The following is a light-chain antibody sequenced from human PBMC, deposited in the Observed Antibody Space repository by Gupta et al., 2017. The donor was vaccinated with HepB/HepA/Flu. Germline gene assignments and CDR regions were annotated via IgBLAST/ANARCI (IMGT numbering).Light chain of an antibody. CDR2: ETT. CDR3: QQADRLPIT. CDR1: QDISRW. Sequence: DIQMTHSPSSVSASVGDRVTITCRASQDISRWLAWYQQKPGKAPKLLIYETTSLQSGVPSRFSGSGSGTDFILTINSLHPEDFATYYCQQADRLPITFGQGTRME. J-gene: IGKJ5*01. V-gene: IGKV1D-12*01.